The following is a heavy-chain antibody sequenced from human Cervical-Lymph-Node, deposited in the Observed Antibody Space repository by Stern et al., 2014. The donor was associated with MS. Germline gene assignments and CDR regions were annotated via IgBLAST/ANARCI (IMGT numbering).Heavy chain of an antibody. CDR3: AKSSGWWRLDS. CDR1: GVSIATGNY. V-gene: IGHV4-4*02. J-gene: IGHJ4*02. CDR2: MLHSGST. D-gene: IGHD6-19*01. Sequence: QVQLQESGPGLVKPSETLSLTCTVSGVSIATGNYWTWVRQSPEKGLEWIGEMLHSGSTTYSPSFKSRVTMSVDKSKNHFSLKLRFVTAADTAVYFCAKSSGWWRLDSWGQGTLVSVSS.